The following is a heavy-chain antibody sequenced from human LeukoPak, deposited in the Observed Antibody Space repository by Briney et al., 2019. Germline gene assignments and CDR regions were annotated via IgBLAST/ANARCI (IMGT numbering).Heavy chain of an antibody. J-gene: IGHJ2*01. Sequence: GGSLRLSCAASGFTFSSYSLNWVRQAPGKGLEWVSSISSFGSYIYYADSVRGRFTISRDNAKNSLYLQMNSLRAEDTAVYYCARDGLAAATLHWCFDLWGRGTLVTVSS. CDR3: ARDGLAAATLHWCFDL. CDR2: ISSFGSYI. V-gene: IGHV3-21*01. CDR1: GFTFSSYS. D-gene: IGHD6-25*01.